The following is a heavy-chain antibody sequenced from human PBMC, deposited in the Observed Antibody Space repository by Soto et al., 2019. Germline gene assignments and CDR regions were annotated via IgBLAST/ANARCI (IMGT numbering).Heavy chain of an antibody. J-gene: IGHJ4*02. CDR2: INHSGST. CDR3: ARGIPFLTIYYFDY. V-gene: IGHV4-34*01. D-gene: IGHD3-9*01. Sequence: QVQLQQWGAGLLKPSETLSLTCAVYGGSFSGYYWSWIRQPPGKGLEWIGEINHSGSTNYNPSLKSRVNISVDTSKNHFSVKLSSVIAADTAVYYCARGIPFLTIYYFDYWGQGTLVTVSS. CDR1: GGSFSGYY.